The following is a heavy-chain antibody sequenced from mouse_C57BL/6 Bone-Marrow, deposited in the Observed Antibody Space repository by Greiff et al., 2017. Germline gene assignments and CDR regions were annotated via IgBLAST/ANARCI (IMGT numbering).Heavy chain of an antibody. D-gene: IGHD1-1*01. CDR2: IDPSDSET. CDR1: GYTFTSYW. J-gene: IGHJ2*01. V-gene: IGHV1-52*01. Sequence: QVQLQQPGAELVRPGSSVKLSCKASGYTFTSYWMHWVKQRPIQGLEWIGNIDPSDSETNYNQKFKDKATLTVDKSSSTAYMQLSSLTSVDSAVYYCARGLRYSFYYFDYWGQGTTLTVSS. CDR3: ARGLRYSFYYFDY.